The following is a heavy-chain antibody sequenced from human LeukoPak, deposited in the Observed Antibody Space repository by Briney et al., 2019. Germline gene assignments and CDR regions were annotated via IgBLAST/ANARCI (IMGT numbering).Heavy chain of an antibody. V-gene: IGHV4-34*01. J-gene: IGHJ4*02. CDR3: ARGTTVTY. CDR1: GGSFSGYY. Sequence: PSETLSLTCAVYGGSFSGYYWNWIRQPPGKGLEWIGEINHSGSTNYNPSLKSRVTISVDTSKNQFSLKLSSVTAADTAVYYCARGTTVTYWGQGTLVTVSS. D-gene: IGHD4-17*01. CDR2: INHSGST.